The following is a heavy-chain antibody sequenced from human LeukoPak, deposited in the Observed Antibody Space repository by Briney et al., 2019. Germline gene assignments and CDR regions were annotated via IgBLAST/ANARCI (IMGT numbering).Heavy chain of an antibody. V-gene: IGHV1-24*01. J-gene: IGHJ5*02. CDR3: ATSRFKFGGLQNWFDP. Sequence: GASVKVSCKVSGYTLTELSMHWVRQAPGKGLEWMGGFDPEDGETIYAQKFQGRVTMTEDTSTDTAYMELSSLRSEDTAVYYCATSRFKFGGLQNWFDPWGQGTLVTVSS. CDR2: FDPEDGET. CDR1: GYTLTELS. D-gene: IGHD3-10*01.